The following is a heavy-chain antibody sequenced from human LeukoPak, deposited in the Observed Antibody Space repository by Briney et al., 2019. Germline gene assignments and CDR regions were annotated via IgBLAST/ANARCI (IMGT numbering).Heavy chain of an antibody. D-gene: IGHD2-2*01. CDR1: GGTFSSYA. CDR3: ARVPYCSSISCFSIDY. CDR2: IIPIFGTA. Sequence: GASVKVSCKASGGTFSSYAISWVRQAPGQGLEWMGGIIPIFGTANYAQKFQGRVTITADESTSTAYMELSSLRSEDTAVYYCARVPYCSSISCFSIDYWGQGTLVTVSS. J-gene: IGHJ4*02. V-gene: IGHV1-69*13.